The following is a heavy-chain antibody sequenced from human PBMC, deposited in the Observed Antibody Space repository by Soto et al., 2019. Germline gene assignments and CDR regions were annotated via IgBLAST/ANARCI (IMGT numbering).Heavy chain of an antibody. CDR3: AKDRTAMGMLISYYSYGMDV. J-gene: IGHJ6*02. V-gene: IGHV3-23*01. D-gene: IGHD5-18*01. Sequence: EVQLLESGGGLVQPGGSLRLSWAASGFTFSSYAMSWVRQAPWKGLDCVSAISGSGGSTYYADSVKGRFPISRDNSKNTLYLQMNSLRAEDTDVYYCAKDRTAMGMLISYYSYGMDVWGQGPTVTVSS. CDR2: ISGSGGST. CDR1: GFTFSSYA.